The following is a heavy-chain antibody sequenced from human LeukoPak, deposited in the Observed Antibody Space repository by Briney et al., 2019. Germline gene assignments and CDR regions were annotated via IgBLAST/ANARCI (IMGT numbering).Heavy chain of an antibody. V-gene: IGHV3-48*02. CDR2: IRSSDGAI. J-gene: IGHJ4*02. D-gene: IGHD3-9*01. CDR3: ARDRDWAFDY. CDR1: GSTFRLYS. Sequence: GGSLRLSCAASGSTFRLYSTNWVRQAPGKGLEWVSYIRSSDGAIAYADSVKGRFTISRDDAKNSLYLQMNSLRDEDTAVYYCARDRDWAFDYWGQGTLITVSS.